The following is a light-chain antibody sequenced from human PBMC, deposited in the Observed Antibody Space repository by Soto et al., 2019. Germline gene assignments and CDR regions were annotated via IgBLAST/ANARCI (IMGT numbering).Light chain of an antibody. CDR3: SSYTSSNTYV. V-gene: IGLV2-14*01. Sequence: QSVLTQPASVSGSPGQSITMSCTGTSSDVGGYKYVSWYQQHPGKAPKLMIYEVSNRPSGVSYRFSGSKSGNTASLTISGLQAEDEADYYCSSYTSSNTYVFGTGTKVTV. CDR1: SSDVGGYKY. J-gene: IGLJ1*01. CDR2: EVS.